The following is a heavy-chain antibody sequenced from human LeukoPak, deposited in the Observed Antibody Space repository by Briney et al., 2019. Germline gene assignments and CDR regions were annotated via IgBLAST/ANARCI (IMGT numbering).Heavy chain of an antibody. J-gene: IGHJ4*02. CDR1: GYTFTGYY. Sequence: ASVKVSCKASGYTFTGYYMHWVRQAPGQGLEWMGWINPNSGGTNYAQKFQGRVTMTRDTSISTAYMELSRLGSDDTAVYYCAGRSNWNYDIDYWGQGTLVTVSS. D-gene: IGHD1-7*01. CDR3: AGRSNWNYDIDY. CDR2: INPNSGGT. V-gene: IGHV1-2*02.